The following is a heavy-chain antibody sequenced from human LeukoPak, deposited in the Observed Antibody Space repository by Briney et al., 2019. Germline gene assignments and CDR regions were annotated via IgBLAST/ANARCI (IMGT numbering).Heavy chain of an antibody. J-gene: IGHJ4*02. CDR1: GFTFSSYG. V-gene: IGHV3-33*01. Sequence: PGGSLRLSCAASGFTFSSYGMHWVRQAPGKGLEWVAVIWYDGSNKYYADSVKGRFTISRDNSKNTLYLQMNSLRAEDTAVYYCASTLRLGELSLDGWGQGTLVTVSS. CDR2: IWYDGSNK. D-gene: IGHD3-16*02. CDR3: ASTLRLGELSLDG.